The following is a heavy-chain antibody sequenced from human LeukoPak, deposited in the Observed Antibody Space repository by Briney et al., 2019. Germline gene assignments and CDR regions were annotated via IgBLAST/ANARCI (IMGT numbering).Heavy chain of an antibody. CDR1: GFTFSSYE. D-gene: IGHD3-16*01. CDR3: ARVGGSHDYTHGGLDY. V-gene: IGHV3-48*03. Sequence: PGGSLRLSCAAAGFTFSSYEMNCARHAPGKGREWVSYISSSGSTIYYADSVKGRFTISRDNAKNSLYLQMNRLRAEDTAVYYCARVGGSHDYTHGGLDYWGQGTLVSVSS. J-gene: IGHJ4*02. CDR2: ISSSGSTI.